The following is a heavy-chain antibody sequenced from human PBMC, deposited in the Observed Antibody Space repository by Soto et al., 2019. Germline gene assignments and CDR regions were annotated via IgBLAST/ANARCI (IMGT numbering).Heavy chain of an antibody. CDR3: VRHVGDTLCYFDF. CDR2: IYYTGTT. D-gene: IGHD2-21*01. V-gene: IGHV4-39*01. J-gene: IGHJ4*02. Sequence: QLQLQESGPGLVKPSETLSLTCTVSGDSLRSGSYHWGWIRQPPGKGLEWIGSIYYTGTTYYHPSLKSQVTISVDMSRNQITVKVGSVTAADTSTYYCVRHVGDTLCYFDFWGQGTLVAVSS. CDR1: GDSLRSGSYH.